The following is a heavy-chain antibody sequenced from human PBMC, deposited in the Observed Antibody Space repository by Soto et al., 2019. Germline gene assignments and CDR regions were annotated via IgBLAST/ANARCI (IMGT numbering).Heavy chain of an antibody. CDR2: IYYSGST. V-gene: IGHV4-59*01. CDR3: ARGPVATPDFDY. J-gene: IGHJ4*02. Sequence: PSETLSLTCTVSGCSISSYYWSWIRQPPGKGLEWIGYIYYSGSTNYNPSLKSRVTISVDTSKNQFSLKLSSVTAADTAVYYCARGPVATPDFDYWGQGTLVTVSS. D-gene: IGHD5-12*01. CDR1: GCSISSYY.